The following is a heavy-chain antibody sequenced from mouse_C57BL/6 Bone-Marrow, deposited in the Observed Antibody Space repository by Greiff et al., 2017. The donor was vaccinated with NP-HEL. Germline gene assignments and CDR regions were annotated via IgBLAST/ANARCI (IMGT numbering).Heavy chain of an antibody. CDR1: GFSFSDYY. D-gene: IGHD2-1*01. CDR2: ISNGGGST. J-gene: IGHJ2*01. V-gene: IGHV5-12*01. CDR3: ARHGNYVPVDY. Sequence: EVKLVESGGGLVQPGGSLKLSCAASGFSFSDYYMYWVRQSPEKRLEWVAYISNGGGSTYYPAPVKGRFTISSDNAKNTLYQLMSRLKSVDTAMYYFARHGNYVPVDYWDQGTTLTVSS.